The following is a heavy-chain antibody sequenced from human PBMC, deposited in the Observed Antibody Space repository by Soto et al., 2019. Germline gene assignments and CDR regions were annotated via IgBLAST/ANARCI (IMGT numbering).Heavy chain of an antibody. J-gene: IGHJ4*02. V-gene: IGHV4-59*01. CDR3: ARGPPSPRYSSSWYDY. CDR2: IYYSGST. Sequence: SETLSLTCTVSGGSISSYYWSWIRQPPGKGLEWIGYIYYSGSTNYNPSLKSRVTISVDTSKNQFSLKLSSVTAADTAVYYCARGPPSPRYSSSWYDYWGQGTLVTVSS. CDR1: GGSISSYY. D-gene: IGHD6-13*01.